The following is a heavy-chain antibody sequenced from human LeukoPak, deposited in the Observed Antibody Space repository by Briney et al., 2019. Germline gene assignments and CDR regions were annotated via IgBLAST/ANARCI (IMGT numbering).Heavy chain of an antibody. CDR2: IYYIGST. D-gene: IGHD1-14*01. CDR3: ARHRPLDNDGFDI. V-gene: IGHV4-59*08. CDR1: GGSISGYY. Sequence: PSETLSLTCSVSGGSISGYYWCWIRQPPPKGLEWIGYIYYIGSTNYNPSLKNRVTISVDTSKNHFSLKLSSVTAADTAVYYCARHRPLDNDGFDIWGQGTMVTVSS. J-gene: IGHJ3*02.